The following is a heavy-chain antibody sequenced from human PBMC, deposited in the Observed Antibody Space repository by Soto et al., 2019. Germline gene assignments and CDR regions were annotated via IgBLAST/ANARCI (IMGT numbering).Heavy chain of an antibody. J-gene: IGHJ4*02. D-gene: IGHD5-18*01. CDR1: GDSISSATHY. CDR2: VSSSGNS. CDR3: ARDIRGYSRAFDY. Sequence: SETLSLTCTVSGDSISSATHYWNWIRQHPGKGLEWIGYVSSSGNSYYSPSLKSRVFMSVDTSKNQFSLKLTSATAADTALYYCARDIRGYSRAFDYWGQGALVTVSS. V-gene: IGHV4-31*03.